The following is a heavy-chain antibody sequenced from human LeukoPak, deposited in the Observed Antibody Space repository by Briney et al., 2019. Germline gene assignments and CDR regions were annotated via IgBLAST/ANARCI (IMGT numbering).Heavy chain of an antibody. Sequence: SETLSLTCAVYGGSFSGYYWSWIRQPPGKGLEWIGEINHSGSTNYNPSLKSRVTISVDTSKNQFSLKLSSVTAADTAVYYCARLIVVPYYYYYMDVWGKGTRVTIPS. CDR1: GGSFSGYY. D-gene: IGHD3-22*01. CDR3: ARLIVVPYYYYYMDV. CDR2: INHSGST. V-gene: IGHV4-34*01. J-gene: IGHJ6*03.